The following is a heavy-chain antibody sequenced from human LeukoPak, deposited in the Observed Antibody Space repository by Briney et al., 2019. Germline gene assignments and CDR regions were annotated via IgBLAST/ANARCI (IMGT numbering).Heavy chain of an antibody. D-gene: IGHD4-11*01. J-gene: IGHJ4*02. CDR2: IWSDASNT. CDR1: GFTFSHYG. Sequence: PGGSLRLSCETSGFTFSHYGMHWVRQAPGAELEWVAVIWSDASNTYYADSVKGRFTISRDNSRNTLYLQMSSLRAEDTAVYYCAKDAERGFDYSNSLNYWGQGTLVTVSS. CDR3: AKDAERGFDYSNSLNY. V-gene: IGHV3-33*06.